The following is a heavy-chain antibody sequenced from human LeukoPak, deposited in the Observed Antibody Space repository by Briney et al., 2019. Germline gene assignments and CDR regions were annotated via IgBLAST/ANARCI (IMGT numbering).Heavy chain of an antibody. D-gene: IGHD3-3*01. CDR1: GFSLNTYGVG. CDR3: AHRQIFGVNSVVGWFDP. Sequence: SGPTLVNPTQALTLTCTFSGFSLNTYGVGVGWIRQPPGKALEWLALIFWDDDKRYSPSLKSRLTITKGTSKNRVVLTMTNMDPVDTATYYCAHRQIFGVNSVVGWFDPWGQGTLVTVSS. CDR2: IFWDDDK. J-gene: IGHJ5*02. V-gene: IGHV2-5*02.